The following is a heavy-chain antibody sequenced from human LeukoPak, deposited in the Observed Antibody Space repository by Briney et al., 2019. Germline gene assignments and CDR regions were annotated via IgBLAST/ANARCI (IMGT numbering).Heavy chain of an antibody. J-gene: IGHJ4*02. CDR3: ARDRWYCSSTSCYSSSPFDY. D-gene: IGHD2-2*01. V-gene: IGHV1-3*01. Sequence: GASVKVSCKASGYTFTSYAMHWVRQAPGQRLEWMGWINAGNGNTKYSQKFQGRVTITRDTSASTAYMELSSLRSEDTAVYYCARDRWYCSSTSCYSSSPFDYWGQGTLVTVSS. CDR2: INAGNGNT. CDR1: GYTFTSYA.